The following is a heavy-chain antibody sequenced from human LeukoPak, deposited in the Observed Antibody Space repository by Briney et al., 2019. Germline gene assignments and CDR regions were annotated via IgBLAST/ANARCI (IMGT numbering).Heavy chain of an antibody. CDR1: GFTFSSYA. CDR2: ISGSGGST. J-gene: IGHJ4*02. V-gene: IGHV3-23*01. D-gene: IGHD6-13*01. CDR3: AKDVSSSWSPYYFDY. Sequence: AGGPLRLSCAASGFTFSSYAMSWVRQAPGKGLEWVSAISGSGGSTYYADSVKGRFTISRDNSKNTLYLQMNSLRAEDTAVYYCAKDVSSSWSPYYFDYWGQGTLVTVSS.